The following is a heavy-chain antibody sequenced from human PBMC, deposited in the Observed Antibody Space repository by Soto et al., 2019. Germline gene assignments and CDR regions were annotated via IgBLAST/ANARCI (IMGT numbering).Heavy chain of an antibody. Sequence: EVPLVESGGGLVKPGGSLRLSCAASGFTFSSYSMNWVRQAPGKGLEWVSSISSSSSYIYYADSVKGRFTISRDNAKNSLYLQMNSLRAEDTAVYYCARVGYYDSSGLPTPYYYYGMDVWGQGTTVTVSS. J-gene: IGHJ6*02. D-gene: IGHD3-22*01. CDR3: ARVGYYDSSGLPTPYYYYGMDV. CDR2: ISSSSSYI. CDR1: GFTFSSYS. V-gene: IGHV3-21*04.